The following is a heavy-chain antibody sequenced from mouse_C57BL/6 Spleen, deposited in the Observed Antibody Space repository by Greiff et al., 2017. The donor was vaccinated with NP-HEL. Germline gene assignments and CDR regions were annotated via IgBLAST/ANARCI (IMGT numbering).Heavy chain of an antibody. V-gene: IGHV1-80*01. CDR1: GYAFSSYW. CDR3: ARCYDGFYFDY. Sequence: VKLVESRAELVKPGASVKISCKASGYAFSSYWMNWVKQRPGKGLEWIGQIYPGDGDTNYNGKFKGKATLTADKSSSTAYMQLSSLTSEDSAVYFCARCYDGFYFDYWGQGTTLTVSS. J-gene: IGHJ2*01. CDR2: IYPGDGDT. D-gene: IGHD2-3*01.